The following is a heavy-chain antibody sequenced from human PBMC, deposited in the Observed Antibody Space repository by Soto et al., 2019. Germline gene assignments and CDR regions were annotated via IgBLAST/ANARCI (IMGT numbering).Heavy chain of an antibody. CDR3: ARDYYDSSGYYPVAY. CDR1: GFTFSNYG. CDR2: IWNDGGNK. Sequence: PGGSLRLSCAASGFTFSNYGMHWVRQAPGKGLEWVAVIWNDGGNKYYADSVQGRFTISRDNSKNTLYLQMSSLRAEDTAVYYCARDYYDSSGYYPVAYWGQGTLVTVS. D-gene: IGHD3-22*01. V-gene: IGHV3-33*01. J-gene: IGHJ4*02.